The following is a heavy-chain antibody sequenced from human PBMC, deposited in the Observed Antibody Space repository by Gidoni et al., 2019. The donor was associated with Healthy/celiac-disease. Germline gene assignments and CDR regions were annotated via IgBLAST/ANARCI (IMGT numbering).Heavy chain of an antibody. Sequence: QLQLQESGPGLVKPSETLSLTCTVSGGSISSSSYYWSWIRQPPGKGLEWIGSIYYSGSTYYNPSLKSRVTISVDTSKNQFSLKLSSVTAADTAVYYCARDRMVRGFDYWGQGTLVTVSS. V-gene: IGHV4-39*02. CDR2: IYYSGST. J-gene: IGHJ4*02. CDR3: ARDRMVRGFDY. CDR1: GGSISSSSYY. D-gene: IGHD3-10*01.